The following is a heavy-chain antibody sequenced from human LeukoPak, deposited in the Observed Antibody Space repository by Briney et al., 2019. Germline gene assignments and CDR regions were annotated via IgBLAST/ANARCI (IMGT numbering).Heavy chain of an antibody. Sequence: ASVKVSCKASGYTFTSYYMHWVRQAPGQGLEWMGIINPSGGSTSYAQKFQGRVTMTTDTSTSTAYMELRSLRSDDTAVYYCATDRYYYDSSGYQSAVFSYWGQGTLVTVSS. CDR3: ATDRYYYDSSGYQSAVFSY. J-gene: IGHJ4*02. V-gene: IGHV1-46*01. CDR1: GYTFTSYY. D-gene: IGHD3-22*01. CDR2: INPSGGST.